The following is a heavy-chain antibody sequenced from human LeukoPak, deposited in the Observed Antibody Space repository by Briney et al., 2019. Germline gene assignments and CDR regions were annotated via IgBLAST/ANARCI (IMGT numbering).Heavy chain of an antibody. CDR1: GGTFGSYA. CDR3: ARDTRTVMSGYDYGYFDY. Sequence: SVKVSCKASGGTFGSYAISWVRQAPGQGLEWMGGIIPIFGTANYAQKFQGRVTITTDESMSAAYMELSSLRSEDTAVYYCARDTRTVMSGYDYGYFDYWGQGTLVTVSS. J-gene: IGHJ4*02. D-gene: IGHD5-12*01. V-gene: IGHV1-69*05. CDR2: IIPIFGTA.